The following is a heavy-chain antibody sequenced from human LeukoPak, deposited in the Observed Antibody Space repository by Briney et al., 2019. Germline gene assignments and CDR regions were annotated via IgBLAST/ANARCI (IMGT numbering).Heavy chain of an antibody. V-gene: IGHV1-8*01. D-gene: IGHD2-2*01. CDR1: GYTFTSYD. CDR2: MNPNSGNT. J-gene: IGHJ6*02. Sequence: GASVKVSCKASGYTFTSYDINWVRQATGQGLEWMGWMNPNSGNTGYAQKFQGRVTMTRNTSISTAYMELSSLRSGDTAVYYCARPPNCSSTSCYGYYYGMDVWGQGTTVTVSS. CDR3: ARPPNCSSTSCYGYYYGMDV.